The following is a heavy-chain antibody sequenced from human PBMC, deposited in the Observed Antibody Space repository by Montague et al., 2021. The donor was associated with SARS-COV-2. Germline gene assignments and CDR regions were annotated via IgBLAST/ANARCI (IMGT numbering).Heavy chain of an antibody. V-gene: IGHV4-39*07. CDR1: GGSITYSSYY. Sequence: SETLSLTCTMSGGSITYSSYYWGWIRLPPGKGLEWTGSIYYSGTAYYNASLKSRVTMSLDMSKNRLSLRLKSTTAADTAVYFCARASFYYGSGSHYNNWFDSWGQGTVVTVSS. D-gene: IGHD3-10*01. CDR2: IYYSGTA. J-gene: IGHJ5*01. CDR3: ARASFYYGSGSHYNNWFDS.